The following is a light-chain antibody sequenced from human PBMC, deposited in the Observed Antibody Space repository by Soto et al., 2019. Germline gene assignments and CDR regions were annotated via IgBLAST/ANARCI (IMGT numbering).Light chain of an antibody. Sequence: QSVLTQPASVSGSPGQSITISCTGTSSDDGSYNLVSWYQQYPGKAPKLMIYEVSKRPSGVSNRFSGSKSGSTASLTISGLQAEDEADYYCCSYAGVTILVVFGGGTKLTVL. CDR2: EVS. J-gene: IGLJ2*01. V-gene: IGLV2-23*02. CDR1: SSDDGSYNL. CDR3: CSYAGVTILVV.